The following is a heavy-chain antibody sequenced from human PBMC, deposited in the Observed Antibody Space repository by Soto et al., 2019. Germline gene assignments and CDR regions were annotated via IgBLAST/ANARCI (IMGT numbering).Heavy chain of an antibody. CDR2: IYYSGST. D-gene: IGHD6-13*01. CDR1: GGSISSYY. J-gene: IGHJ6*02. Sequence: ASETLSLTCTVSGGSISSYYWSWIRQPPGKGLEWIGYIYYSGSTNYNPSLKSRVTISVDTSKNQFSLKLSSVTAADTAVYYCARGVGGSSWYKTNGDYYYGMDVWGQGTTVTVSS. CDR3: ARGVGGSSWYKTNGDYYYGMDV. V-gene: IGHV4-59*01.